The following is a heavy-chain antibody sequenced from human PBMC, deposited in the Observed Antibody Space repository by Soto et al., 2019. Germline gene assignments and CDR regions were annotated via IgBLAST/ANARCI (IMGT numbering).Heavy chain of an antibody. V-gene: IGHV3-33*01. J-gene: IGHJ6*02. CDR3: ARDEKENFQDYRTDV. CDR1: GFTFSSYG. CDR2: IWYDGSNK. Sequence: PGGSLRLSCAASGFTFSSYGMHWVRQAPGKGLEWVAVIWYDGSNKYYADSVKGRFTISRDNSKKTLYLQMNSLRAEDTAVYYCARDEKENFQDYRTDVWGQWSTVTVSS.